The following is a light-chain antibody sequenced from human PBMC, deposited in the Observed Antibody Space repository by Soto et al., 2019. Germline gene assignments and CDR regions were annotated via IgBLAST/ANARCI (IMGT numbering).Light chain of an antibody. J-gene: IGLJ3*02. CDR1: SGHSSYA. Sequence: QPVLTQSPSASASLGASVKLTCTLSSGHSSYAIAWHQQQPEKGPRYLMKLNSDGSHSKGDGIPDRFSGSSSGAERYLTISSLQSDDEADYYFQNWGTGIQWVFGGGTKLTVL. CDR3: QNWGTGIQWV. V-gene: IGLV4-69*01. CDR2: LNSDGSH.